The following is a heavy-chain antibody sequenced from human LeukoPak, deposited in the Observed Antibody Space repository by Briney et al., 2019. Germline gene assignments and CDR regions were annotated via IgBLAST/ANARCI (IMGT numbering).Heavy chain of an antibody. D-gene: IGHD3-3*01. CDR2: LSYGGST. CDR3: SRGSRGYGYFCY. J-gene: IGHJ4*02. V-gene: IGHV4-39*01. Sequence: SETLSLTCTVSGGSINSNTYYWGWIRQPPGEGLEWIGSLSYGGSTSSNPSLKSRATISVDTSKNQLSLTLTSVTAADTAVYFCSRGSRGYGYFCYWGQGILVTVSS. CDR1: GGSINSNTYY.